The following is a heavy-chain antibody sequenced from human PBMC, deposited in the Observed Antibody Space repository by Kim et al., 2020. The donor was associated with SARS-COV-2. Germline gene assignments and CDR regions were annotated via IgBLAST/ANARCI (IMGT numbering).Heavy chain of an antibody. CDR2: INHSGST. J-gene: IGHJ3*02. CDR3: ARARTGYYSVGVGAFDI. CDR1: GGSFSGYY. D-gene: IGHD3-9*01. V-gene: IGHV4-34*01. Sequence: SETLSLTCAVYGGSFSGYYWSWIRQPPGKGLEWIGEINHSGSTNYNPSLKSRVTISVDTSKNQFSLKLSSVTAADTAVYYCARARTGYYSVGVGAFDIWGQGTMVTVSS.